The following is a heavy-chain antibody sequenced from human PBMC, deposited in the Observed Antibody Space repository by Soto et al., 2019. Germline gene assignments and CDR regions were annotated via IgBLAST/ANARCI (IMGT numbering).Heavy chain of an antibody. Sequence: PSETLSLTCTVSYYSIGSTYYWGWIRQPPGKGLEWIGNIYHSGSTYYNPSLKSRVTMSVDTSKNQFSLKLSSVTAADTAVYYCAGAFYGDYAAYYFAMGVWGQGTTVTVSS. CDR1: YYSIGSTYY. V-gene: IGHV4-38-2*02. J-gene: IGHJ6*02. CDR3: AGAFYGDYAAYYFAMGV. D-gene: IGHD4-17*01. CDR2: IYHSGST.